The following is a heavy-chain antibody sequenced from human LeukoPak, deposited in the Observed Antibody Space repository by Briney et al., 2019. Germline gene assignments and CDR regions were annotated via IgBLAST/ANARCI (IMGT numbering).Heavy chain of an antibody. J-gene: IGHJ4*02. CDR2: IYPGDSDT. D-gene: IGHD1-26*01. Sequence: GESLKIPCKGSGYSFTSYWIGWVRQMPGKGLEWMGIIYPGDSDTGYSPSFQGQVTISADKSISTAYLQWSSLKASDTAMYYCARTPSGSYRRGYFDYWGQGTLVTVSS. CDR3: ARTPSGSYRRGYFDY. CDR1: GYSFTSYW. V-gene: IGHV5-51*01.